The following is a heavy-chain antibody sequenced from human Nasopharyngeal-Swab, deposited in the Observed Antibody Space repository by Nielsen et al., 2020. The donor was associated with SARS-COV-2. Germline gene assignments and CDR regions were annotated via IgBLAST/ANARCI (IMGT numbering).Heavy chain of an antibody. J-gene: IGHJ6*03. V-gene: IGHV3-23*01. CDR3: AKGDSSNWSDYYMDV. Sequence: GGSLRLSCAASGFTFSNYAMSWVRQAPGKGLEWVSSISGSVGSTYYADSVKGRFTISRDNSKNTLSLQMNSLRAEDTAVYYCAKGDSSNWSDYYMDVWGKGTTVTVSS. CDR2: ISGSVGST. CDR1: GFTFSNYA. D-gene: IGHD6-13*01.